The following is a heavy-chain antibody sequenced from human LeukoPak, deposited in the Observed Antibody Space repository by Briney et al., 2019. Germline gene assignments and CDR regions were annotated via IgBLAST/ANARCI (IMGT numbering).Heavy chain of an antibody. D-gene: IGHD3-10*01. V-gene: IGHV5-51*01. CDR2: IYPGDSDT. CDR3: ARRRYGSGSYYINNWFDP. CDR1: GYSFTSYW. J-gene: IGHJ5*02. Sequence: GESLQISCKGSGYSFTSYWIGWVRQMPGKGLEWMGIIYPGDSDTRYSPSFQGQVTISADKSISTAYLQWSSLKASDTAMYYCARRRYGSGSYYINNWFDPWGQGTLVTVSS.